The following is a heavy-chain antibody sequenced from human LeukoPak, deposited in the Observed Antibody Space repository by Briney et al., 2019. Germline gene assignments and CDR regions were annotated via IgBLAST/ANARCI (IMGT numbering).Heavy chain of an antibody. CDR1: GYTFTNYG. CDR3: ARDSLKHIVVVPAAISGYMDV. Sequence: ASVKVSCKASGYTFTNYGISWVRQAPGQGLEWMGWINAYNSNRNYAQKVQGRVTMTTDTSTSTAYMELRSLRSDDTAVYYCARDSLKHIVVVPAAISGYMDVWGKGTTVTVSS. V-gene: IGHV1-18*01. CDR2: INAYNSNR. J-gene: IGHJ6*03. D-gene: IGHD2-2*01.